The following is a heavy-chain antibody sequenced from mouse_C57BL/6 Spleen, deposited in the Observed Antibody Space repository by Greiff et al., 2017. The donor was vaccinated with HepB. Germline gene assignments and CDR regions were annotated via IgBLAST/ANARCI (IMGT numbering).Heavy chain of an antibody. CDR1: GYSFTGYF. CDR2: INPYNGDT. J-gene: IGHJ4*01. D-gene: IGHD2-4*01. V-gene: IGHV1-20*01. CDR3: ATAYDYDWAMDY. Sequence: EVQLQQSGPELVKPGDSVKISCKASGYSFTGYFMNWVMQSHGKSLEWIGRINPYNGDTFYNQKFKGKATLTVDKSSSTAHMELRSLTSEDSAVYYCATAYDYDWAMDYWGQGTSVTVSS.